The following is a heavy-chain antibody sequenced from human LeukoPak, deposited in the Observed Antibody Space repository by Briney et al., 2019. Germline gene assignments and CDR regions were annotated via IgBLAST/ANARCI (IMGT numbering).Heavy chain of an antibody. CDR2: INHSGST. CDR1: GGSFSGYY. V-gene: IGHV4-34*01. J-gene: IGHJ4*02. CDR3: ARAGPDSGYFVDY. D-gene: IGHD3-22*01. Sequence: QSSETLSLTCAVYGGSFSGYYWSWIRQPPGKRLEWIGEINHSGSTNYNPSLKSRVTISVDTSKNQFSLKLSSVTAADTAVYYCARAGPDSGYFVDYWGQGTLVTVSS.